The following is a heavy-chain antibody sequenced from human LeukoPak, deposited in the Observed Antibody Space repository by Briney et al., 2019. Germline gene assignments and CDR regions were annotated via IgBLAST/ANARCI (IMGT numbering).Heavy chain of an antibody. CDR1: EFTFSSYW. Sequence: GGSLRLSCAASEFTFSSYWMSWVRQAPGKGLEWVANIKQDGSEKYYVDSVKGRFTISRDNAKNSLYLQMNSLRVEDTAVYYCARDMIRGVVNNWGQGALVTVSS. CDR2: IKQDGSEK. CDR3: ARDMIRGVVNN. V-gene: IGHV3-7*01. D-gene: IGHD3-10*01. J-gene: IGHJ4*02.